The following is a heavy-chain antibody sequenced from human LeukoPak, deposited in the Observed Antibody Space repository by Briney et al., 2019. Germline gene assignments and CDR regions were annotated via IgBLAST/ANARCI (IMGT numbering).Heavy chain of an antibody. CDR3: ARYCSGGRCYSGLDP. CDR2: ITDST. CDR1: GFTFSSYA. Sequence: GGSLRLSCAASGFTFSSYAMTWVRQAPGKGLEWVSAITDSTYFADSVKGRFTISRDSSKNTVYLQMSSLRAEDTAVYYCARYCSGGRCYSGLDPWGQGALVTASS. J-gene: IGHJ5*02. V-gene: IGHV3-23*01. D-gene: IGHD2-15*01.